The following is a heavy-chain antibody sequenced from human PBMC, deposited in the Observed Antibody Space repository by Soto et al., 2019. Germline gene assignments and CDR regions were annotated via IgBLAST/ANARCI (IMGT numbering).Heavy chain of an antibody. CDR3: ARAPIQPYYDYIWGSYRLLAEYFQH. J-gene: IGHJ1*01. V-gene: IGHV3-74*01. CDR2: INSDGSST. Sequence: GGSLRLSCAASGFTFSSYWMHWVRQAPGKGLVWVSRINSDGSSTSYADSVKGRFTISRDNAKNTLYLQMNSLRAEDTAVYYCARAPIQPYYDYIWGSYRLLAEYFQHWGQGTLVTVSS. D-gene: IGHD3-16*02. CDR1: GFTFSSYW.